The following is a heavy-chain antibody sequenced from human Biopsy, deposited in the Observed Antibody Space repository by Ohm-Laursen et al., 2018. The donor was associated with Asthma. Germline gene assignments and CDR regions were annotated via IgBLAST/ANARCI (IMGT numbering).Heavy chain of an antibody. CDR3: AKTLHNTSGQGVGSMDV. J-gene: IGHJ6*02. Sequence: GSLRLSCAASGFTFRTYSMSWVRQAPGKGLEWVSSISSSSSYIYYADSVKGRFTISRDNAENSLYLQMNSLRTEDTGVYYCAKTLHNTSGQGVGSMDVWGQGTTVTVSS. CDR2: ISSSSSYI. V-gene: IGHV3-21*01. D-gene: IGHD2-2*01. CDR1: GFTFRTYS.